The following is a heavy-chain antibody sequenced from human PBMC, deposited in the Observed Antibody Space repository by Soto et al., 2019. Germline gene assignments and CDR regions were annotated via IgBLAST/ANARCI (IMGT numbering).Heavy chain of an antibody. CDR1: GFTFDSYA. V-gene: IGHV3-23*01. D-gene: IGHD3-3*01. J-gene: IGHJ3*01. CDR3: AKDTVGGYSFWSGYYGVGLDV. CDR2: ISGSADGT. Sequence: EVKLLESGGGLAQPGGSLRLSCVGSGFTFDSYAINWVRQAPGERLQWIAAISGSADGTDYAHSVRGRFTISRDNANKSVDLQMDSVRVEDTAVYCCAKDTVGGYSFWSGYYGVGLDVWGQGTLVTVS.